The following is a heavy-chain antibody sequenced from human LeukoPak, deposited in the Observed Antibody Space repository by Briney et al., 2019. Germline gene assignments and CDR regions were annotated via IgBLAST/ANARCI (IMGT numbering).Heavy chain of an antibody. CDR3: AKGSRGSSVASYFDY. J-gene: IGHJ4*02. Sequence: GGSLRLSCAASGFTFSSYAMSWVRQAPGKGLEWVSAISGSGGSTYYADSVKGRFTISRDNSKNTLYLQMNSLRAEDTAVYYCAKGSRGSSVASYFDYWGQGTLVTVSS. CDR1: GFTFSSYA. V-gene: IGHV3-23*01. D-gene: IGHD6-19*01. CDR2: ISGSGGST.